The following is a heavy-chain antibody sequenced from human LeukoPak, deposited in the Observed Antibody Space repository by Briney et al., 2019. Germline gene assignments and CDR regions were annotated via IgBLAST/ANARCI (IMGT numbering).Heavy chain of an antibody. D-gene: IGHD3-10*01. CDR3: ARGSLWFGDLSHFDY. V-gene: IGHV4-4*07. CDR2: IYTSGST. J-gene: IGHJ4*02. CDR1: GGSISSYY. Sequence: SETLSLTCTGSGGSISSYYWSWIRHPAGKGLEWIGRIYTSGSTNYNPSLKSRVTMSVDTSKNQLSLKLSSVTAADTAVYYCARGSLWFGDLSHFDYWGQGILVTVSS.